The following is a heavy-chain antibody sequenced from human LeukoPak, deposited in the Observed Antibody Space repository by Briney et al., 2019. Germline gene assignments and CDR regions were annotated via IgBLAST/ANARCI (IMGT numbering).Heavy chain of an antibody. D-gene: IGHD4-17*01. CDR3: ARETRNDYGDYEGLGNWFDP. CDR1: GYTFTDHY. CDR2: INPKSYNT. J-gene: IGHJ5*02. V-gene: IGHV1-2*02. Sequence: ASVKVSCKASGYTFTDHYMHWVRQAPGQGLEWMGWINPKSYNTNYAQKFQGRVTVTTDTSISTTYMELSMLTSDDTAVYYCARETRNDYGDYEGLGNWFDPWGQGTLVTVSS.